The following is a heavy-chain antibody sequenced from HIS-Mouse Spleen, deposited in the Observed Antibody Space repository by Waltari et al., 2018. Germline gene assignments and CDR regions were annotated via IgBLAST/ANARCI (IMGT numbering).Heavy chain of an antibody. CDR1: GGSISISSYY. V-gene: IGHV4-39*07. D-gene: IGHD6-13*01. CDR2: IYYSGST. CDR3: AREIPYSSSWYDWYFDL. J-gene: IGHJ2*01. Sequence: QLQLQESGPGLVKPSETLSPTCTVYGGSISISSYYWGWIRQPPGKGLEWIGSIYYSGSTYYNPSLRSRVTISVDTSKNQFSLKLSSVTAADTAVYYCAREIPYSSSWYDWYFDLWGRGTLVTVSS.